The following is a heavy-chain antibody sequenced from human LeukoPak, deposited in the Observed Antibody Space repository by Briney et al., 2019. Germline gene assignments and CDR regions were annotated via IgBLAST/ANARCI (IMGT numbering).Heavy chain of an antibody. V-gene: IGHV4-61*05. CDR3: ARQGGSSGIDY. Sequence: PSETLSLTCTVSGGSISSSSYYWGWIRQPPGKGLEWIGYIYYSGSTNYNPSLKSRVTISVDTSKNQFSLKLSSVTAADTAVDYCARQGGSSGIDYWGQGTLVTVSS. CDR1: GGSISSSSYY. CDR2: IYYSGST. J-gene: IGHJ4*02. D-gene: IGHD1-26*01.